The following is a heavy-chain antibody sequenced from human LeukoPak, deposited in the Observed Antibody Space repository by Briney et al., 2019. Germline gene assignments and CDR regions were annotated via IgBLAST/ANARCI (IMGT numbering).Heavy chain of an antibody. CDR1: GFTFTDYT. CDR3: ARGNDFDY. D-gene: IGHD1-1*01. CDR2: ISSTSGFI. J-gene: IGHJ4*02. Sequence: GGSLRLSCAASGFTFTDYTMNWVRQAPGMGLEWVSSISSTSGFIYYADSVKGRFTISRDNAKNSLYLQVNSLRAEDTALYFCARGNDFDYWGQGTVVTVSS. V-gene: IGHV3-21*01.